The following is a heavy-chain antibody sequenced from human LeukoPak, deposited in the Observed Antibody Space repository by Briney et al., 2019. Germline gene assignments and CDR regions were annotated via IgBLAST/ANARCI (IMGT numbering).Heavy chain of an antibody. CDR1: GFTFSSYA. V-gene: IGHV3-23*01. CDR3: ACSGYSYGYGD. D-gene: IGHD5-18*01. Sequence: GGSPRLSCAASGFTFSSYAMSWVRQAPGKGLEWVSAISGSGGSTYYADSVKGRFTISRDNSKNTLYLQMNSLRAEDTAVYYCACSGYSYGYGDWGQGTLVTVSS. CDR2: ISGSGGST. J-gene: IGHJ4*02.